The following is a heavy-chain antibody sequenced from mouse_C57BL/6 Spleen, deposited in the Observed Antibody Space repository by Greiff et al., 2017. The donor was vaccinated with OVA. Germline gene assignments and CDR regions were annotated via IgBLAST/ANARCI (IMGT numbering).Heavy chain of an antibody. Sequence: QVQLKESGAELVRPGTSVKVSCKASGYAFTNYLIEWVKQRPGQGLEWIGVINPGSGGTNYNEKFKGKATLTADKSSSTAYMQLSSLTSEDSAVYFCARGTTVVATGDFDVWGTGTTVTVSS. D-gene: IGHD1-1*01. CDR1: GYAFTNYL. V-gene: IGHV1-54*01. CDR2: INPGSGGT. CDR3: ARGTTVVATGDFDV. J-gene: IGHJ1*03.